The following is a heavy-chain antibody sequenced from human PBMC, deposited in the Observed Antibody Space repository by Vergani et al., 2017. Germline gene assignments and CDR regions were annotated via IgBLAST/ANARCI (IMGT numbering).Heavy chain of an antibody. V-gene: IGHV4-39*01. D-gene: IGHD3-22*01. CDR3: ARHVTQDYYNDSDYFDY. Sequence: QLQLQESGPGLVKPSGTLSLTCSVTGGSFFNSRYYWGWLRQPPGKGLEWIGSMDYNGRAYYTPSLRGRVAISIDTSKMQFSLKLYSLTAADTAIYYCARHVTQDYYNDSDYFDYWGLGTLVTVSS. CDR2: MDYNGRA. J-gene: IGHJ4*02. CDR1: GGSFFNSRYY.